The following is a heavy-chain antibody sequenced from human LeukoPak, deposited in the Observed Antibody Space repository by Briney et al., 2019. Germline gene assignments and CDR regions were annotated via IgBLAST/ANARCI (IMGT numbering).Heavy chain of an antibody. V-gene: IGHV4-38-2*02. CDR3: ARDAGVPAAISCWFDP. Sequence: SETLSLTCAVSGYSISSGYYWGWIRQPPGKGLEWIGSIYRSGSTYYNPSLKSRVTISVDTSKNQFSLKLSSVTAADTAVYYCARDAGVPAAISCWFDPWGQGTLVTVSS. D-gene: IGHD2-2*01. J-gene: IGHJ5*02. CDR1: GYSISSGYY. CDR2: IYRSGST.